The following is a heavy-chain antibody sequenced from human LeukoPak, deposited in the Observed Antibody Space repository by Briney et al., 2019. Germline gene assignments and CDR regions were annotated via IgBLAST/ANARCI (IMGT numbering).Heavy chain of an antibody. V-gene: IGHV3-48*01. CDR3: AREGDYYDSSGYDFDY. D-gene: IGHD3-22*01. CDR1: GFTFSSYS. CDR2: ISSSSSTI. Sequence: GGSLRLSCAASGFTFSSYSMNWVRQAPGKGLEWVSYISSSSSTIYYADSVKGRFTISRDNAKNSLYLQMNSLRAEDTAVYYCAREGDYYDSSGYDFDYWGQGTLVTVSS. J-gene: IGHJ4*02.